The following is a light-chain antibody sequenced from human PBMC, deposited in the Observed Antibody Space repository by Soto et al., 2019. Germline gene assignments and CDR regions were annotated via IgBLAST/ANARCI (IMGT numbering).Light chain of an antibody. Sequence: DIQMTQSPSSLSASVGDRVSITCQASQDIGNYLNWYQQIPGKATKLLIFDASNLESGVPSRFSGSGSGTDFTFTISSLQPEDIATYYCQQYETLPITFGQGTRLEIK. V-gene: IGKV1-33*01. CDR3: QQYETLPIT. J-gene: IGKJ5*01. CDR1: QDIGNY. CDR2: DAS.